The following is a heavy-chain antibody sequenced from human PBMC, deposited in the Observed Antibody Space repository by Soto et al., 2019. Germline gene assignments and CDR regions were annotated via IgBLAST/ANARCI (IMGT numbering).Heavy chain of an antibody. CDR3: ARDGSAVEMATINAFDI. CDR2: IYSGGST. J-gene: IGHJ3*02. Sequence: EVQLVETGGGLIQPGGSLRLSCAASGFTVSSNYMSWVRQAPGKGLEWVSVIYSGGSTYYADSVKGRFTISRDNSKNTLYRQRNSLRAEDTAVYYCARDGSAVEMATINAFDIWGQGTMVTVSS. CDR1: GFTVSSNY. V-gene: IGHV3-53*02.